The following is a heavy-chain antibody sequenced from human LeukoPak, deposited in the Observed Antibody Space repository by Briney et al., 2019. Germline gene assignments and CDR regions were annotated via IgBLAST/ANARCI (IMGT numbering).Heavy chain of an antibody. Sequence: SETLSLTCNVSGGSISSHYWSWIRQPPGKGLEWIGYIYYSGSTNYNPSLKSRVTISVDTSKNQFSLKLSSVTAADTAVYYCARVPYYYDSSGYPEGHWYFDLWGRGTLVTVSS. CDR3: ARVPYYYDSSGYPEGHWYFDL. CDR1: GGSISSHY. D-gene: IGHD3-22*01. J-gene: IGHJ2*01. V-gene: IGHV4-59*11. CDR2: IYYSGST.